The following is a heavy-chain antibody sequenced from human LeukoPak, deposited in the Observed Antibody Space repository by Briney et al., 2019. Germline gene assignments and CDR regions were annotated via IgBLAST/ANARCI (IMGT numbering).Heavy chain of an antibody. Sequence: SETLSLTCTVSGGSISSGGYYWSWIRQPPGKGLEWIGYIYHSGSTYYNPSLKSRVTISVDRSKNQFSLKLSSVTAADTAVYYCARDTTGDGEPFDYWGQGTLVTVSP. D-gene: IGHD7-27*01. CDR3: ARDTTGDGEPFDY. CDR1: GGSISSGGYY. CDR2: IYHSGST. V-gene: IGHV4-30-2*01. J-gene: IGHJ4*02.